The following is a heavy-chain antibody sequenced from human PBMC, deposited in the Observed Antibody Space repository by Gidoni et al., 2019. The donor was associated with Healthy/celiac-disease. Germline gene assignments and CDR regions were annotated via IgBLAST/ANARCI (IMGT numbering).Heavy chain of an antibody. CDR2: ISGSGGST. J-gene: IGHJ2*01. V-gene: IGHV3-23*01. CDR3: AKGIDGEYEYWNFDL. Sequence: EVQLLESGGGLVQPGGSLSVSCAASGVTFSRYAMRWVRQAPGKGLEWVSAISGSGGSTYYADSVKGRCTISRDNSKNTLYMQMNRLRAEEKAAYECAKGIDGEYEYWNFDLWGRGTLVTVSS. D-gene: IGHD4-17*01. CDR1: GVTFSRYA.